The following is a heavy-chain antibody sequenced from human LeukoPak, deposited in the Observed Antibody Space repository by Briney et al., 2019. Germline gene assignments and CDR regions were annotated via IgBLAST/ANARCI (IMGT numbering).Heavy chain of an antibody. D-gene: IGHD2-2*01. CDR3: ARHRRGASRAFEI. J-gene: IGHJ3*02. V-gene: IGHV4-34*01. Sequence: SETLSLTCAVYGGSFSGYYWSWIRQPPGKGLEWIGEINHSGSTNYNPSLESRITISVDMSKNQFSLKLNSVTAADTAVYFCARHRRGASRAFEIWGQGTMVTVSS. CDR1: GGSFSGYY. CDR2: INHSGST.